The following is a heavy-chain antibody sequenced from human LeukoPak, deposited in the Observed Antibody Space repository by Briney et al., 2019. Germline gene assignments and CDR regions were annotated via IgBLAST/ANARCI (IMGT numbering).Heavy chain of an antibody. J-gene: IGHJ4*02. V-gene: IGHV3-23*01. D-gene: IGHD6-19*01. Sequence: PGGSLRLSCAASGFTFSNYAMSWVRLVPGKGLEWVSSVTGSGGTTHYADSVKGRFTISRDNAKNSLYLQMNSLRAEDTAVYYCARDKIAVAGTLDYWGQGTLVTVSS. CDR2: VTGSGGTT. CDR1: GFTFSNYA. CDR3: ARDKIAVAGTLDY.